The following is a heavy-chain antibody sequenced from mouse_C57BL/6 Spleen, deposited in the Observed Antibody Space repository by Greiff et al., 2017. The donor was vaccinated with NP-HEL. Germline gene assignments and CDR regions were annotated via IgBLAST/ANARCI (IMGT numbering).Heavy chain of an antibody. J-gene: IGHJ1*03. CDR2: IYWDDDK. CDR1: GFSLSTSGMG. CDR3: ARREGPYYYGSSYEGYFDV. V-gene: IGHV8-12*01. Sequence: QVTLKESGPGILQSSQTLSLTCSFSGFSLSTSGMGVSWIRQPSGKGLEWLAHIYWDDDKRYNPSLKRRLTISKDTSRNKGFLKITSVDTADTATYYCARREGPYYYGSSYEGYFDVWGTGTTVTVSS. D-gene: IGHD1-1*01.